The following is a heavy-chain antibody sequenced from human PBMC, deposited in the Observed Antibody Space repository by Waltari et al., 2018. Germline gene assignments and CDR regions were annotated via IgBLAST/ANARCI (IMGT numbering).Heavy chain of an antibody. CDR1: GFTFSSND. D-gene: IGHD1-1*01. Sequence: EVQLLESGGGLAQPGGSLRLSCEASGFTFSSNDMTWVRQAPGKGLEGGSRSYSGGSTNYADSVKGRFTVSRDNSKNTLYLQMSNLRGEDTAVYYCAKGGDTGTYGFFDFWGQGTLVSVSS. V-gene: IGHV3-23*03. J-gene: IGHJ4*02. CDR3: AKGGDTGTYGFFDF. CDR2: SYSGGST.